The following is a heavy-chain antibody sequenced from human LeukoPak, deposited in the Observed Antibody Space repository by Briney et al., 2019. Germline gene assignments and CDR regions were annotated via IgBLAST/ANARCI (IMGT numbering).Heavy chain of an antibody. Sequence: GGSQRLSCAASGFTFSDHFIDWVRQAPGKGLEWVGRARNRGNGYTTQYAASVKGRFTFSRDDSENTVYLQMNSLKTEDTAVYFCARIMRVDYGTYYFDYWGQGTLVTVSS. V-gene: IGHV3-72*01. CDR2: ARNRGNGYTT. D-gene: IGHD4/OR15-4a*01. CDR3: ARIMRVDYGTYYFDY. CDR1: GFTFSDHF. J-gene: IGHJ4*02.